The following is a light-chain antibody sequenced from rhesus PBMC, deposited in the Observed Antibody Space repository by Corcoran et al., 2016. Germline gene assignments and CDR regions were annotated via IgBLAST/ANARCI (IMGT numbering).Light chain of an antibody. CDR2: YAN. J-gene: IGKJ1*01. CDR3: QQGNSNPWT. V-gene: IGKV1-32*02. CDR1: QGISSY. Sequence: DIQMSQSPSSLSASVGDRVTITCRASQGISSYLNWYQQKPGKAPKLLIYYANSLASGCPSRFSGSGSGTEFTLTISSLQPEDFAAYYCQQGNSNPWTFGQGTKVEIK.